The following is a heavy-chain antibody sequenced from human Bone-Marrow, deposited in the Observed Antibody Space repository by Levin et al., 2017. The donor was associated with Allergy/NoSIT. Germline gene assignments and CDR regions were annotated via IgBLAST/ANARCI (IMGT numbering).Heavy chain of an antibody. V-gene: IGHV3-11*05. J-gene: IGHJ6*02. D-gene: IGHD3-10*01. Sequence: LSLTCAASGFTFSDYYMSWIRQAPGKGLEWLSYVSSSSEYTDYADSVKGRFTISRDNVKESLYLQMDSLGADDTAVYYCARDDRVIRGRLYDYYGLDVWGQGTTVTVSS. CDR3: ARDDRVIRGRLYDYYGLDV. CDR2: VSSSSEYT. CDR1: GFTFSDYY.